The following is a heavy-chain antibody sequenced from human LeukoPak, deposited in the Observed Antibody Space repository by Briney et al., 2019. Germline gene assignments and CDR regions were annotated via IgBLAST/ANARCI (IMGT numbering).Heavy chain of an antibody. V-gene: IGHV3-9*01. J-gene: IGHJ6*02. Sequence: GRSLRLSCAASGFTFDDYAMHWVRQAPGKGLEWVSGISWNSGSIGYADSVKGRFTISRDNAKNSLYLQMNSLRAEDTALYYCAKEGITMVRGVIARYYGMDVWGQGTTVTVSS. CDR1: GFTFDDYA. CDR2: ISWNSGSI. D-gene: IGHD3-10*01. CDR3: AKEGITMVRGVIARYYGMDV.